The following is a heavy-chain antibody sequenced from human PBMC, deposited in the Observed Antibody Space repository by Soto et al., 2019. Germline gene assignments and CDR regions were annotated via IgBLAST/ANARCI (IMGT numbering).Heavy chain of an antibody. CDR1: GGTFSSYA. CDR3: AREGSYYESSGYYPFDY. J-gene: IGHJ4*02. Sequence: QVQLVQSGAEVKKPGSSVKVSCKASGGTFSSYAISWVRQAPGQGLEWMGGIIPIFGTANYAQKFQGRVTINADKSTSTAYMELSSLRSEDTAVYYCAREGSYYESSGYYPFDYWGQGTLVTVSS. D-gene: IGHD3-22*01. CDR2: IIPIFGTA. V-gene: IGHV1-69*06.